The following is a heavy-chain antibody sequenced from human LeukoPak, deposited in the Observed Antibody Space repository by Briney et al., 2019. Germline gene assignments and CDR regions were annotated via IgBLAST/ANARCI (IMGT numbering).Heavy chain of an antibody. V-gene: IGHV4-59*12. J-gene: IGHJ6*02. CDR1: GGSISSYY. CDR2: IYHSGST. Sequence: SETLSLTCTVSGGSISSYYWSWIRQPPGKGLEWIGYIYHSGSTYYNPSLKSRVTISLDRSKNQFSLKLSSVTAADTAVYYCTRAAYAMDVWGQGTTVTVSS. CDR3: TRAAYAMDV.